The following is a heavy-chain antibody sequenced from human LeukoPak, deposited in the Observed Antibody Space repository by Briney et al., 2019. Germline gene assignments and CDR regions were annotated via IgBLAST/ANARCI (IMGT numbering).Heavy chain of an antibody. J-gene: IGHJ6*02. V-gene: IGHV3-64*01. CDR1: GFTFSSYA. Sequence: GGSLRLSCAASGFTFSSYAMHWVRQAPGKGLEYVSAISSNGGSTYYANSVKGRFTISRDNSKNTLYLQMGSLRAEDMAVYYCARRCMSHYDMDVWGQGTTVTVSS. CDR2: ISSNGGST. CDR3: ARRCMSHYDMDV. D-gene: IGHD2-8*01.